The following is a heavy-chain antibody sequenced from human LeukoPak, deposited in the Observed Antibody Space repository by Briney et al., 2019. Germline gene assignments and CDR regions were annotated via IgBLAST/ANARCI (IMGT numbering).Heavy chain of an antibody. J-gene: IGHJ6*03. Sequence: PGGSLRLSCAASGFTFDDYGMSWVRQAPGKGLEWVSGINWNGGSTGYADSVKGRFTISRDNAKNSLYLQMNSLRAEDTALYYCARDNGSGSYYMDYYYMDVWGKGTTVTVSS. CDR3: ARDNGSGSYYMDYYYMDV. CDR2: INWNGGST. CDR1: GFTFDDYG. V-gene: IGHV3-20*04. D-gene: IGHD3-10*01.